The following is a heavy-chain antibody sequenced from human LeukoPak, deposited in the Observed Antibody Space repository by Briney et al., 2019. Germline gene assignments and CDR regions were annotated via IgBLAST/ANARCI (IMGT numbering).Heavy chain of an antibody. D-gene: IGHD3-22*01. J-gene: IGHJ5*02. CDR2: IYPGDSDT. Sequence: GESLKISCKGSGYSFTSYWIGWVRQMPGKGLEWMGIIYPGDSDTRYSPSFQGQVTISADKSISTAYLQWSSLKASDTAMYYCARIYYDSSEYPRDFGQTRKNWFDPWGQGTMVTVSS. V-gene: IGHV5-51*01. CDR3: ARIYYDSSEYPRDFGQTRKNWFDP. CDR1: GYSFTSYW.